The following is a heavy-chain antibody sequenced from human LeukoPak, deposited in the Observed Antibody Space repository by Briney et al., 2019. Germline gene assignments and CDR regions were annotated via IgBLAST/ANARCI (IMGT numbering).Heavy chain of an antibody. Sequence: SETLSLTCTVSGDSISSGVYYWAWIRQPPGKGLEWIGNIYYGGNADYNPSLKNRVTISLDTSKNQFSLNLKSVTAADTAVYYCARWSTSWHYFDYWGQGTLVTVSS. CDR3: ARWSTSWHYFDY. D-gene: IGHD2-15*01. CDR1: GDSISSGVYY. J-gene: IGHJ4*02. CDR2: IYYGGNA. V-gene: IGHV4-39*07.